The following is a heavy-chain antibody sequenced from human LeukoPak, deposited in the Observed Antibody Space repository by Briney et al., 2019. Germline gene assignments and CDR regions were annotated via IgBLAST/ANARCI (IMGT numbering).Heavy chain of an antibody. V-gene: IGHV3-21*01. J-gene: IGHJ3*02. Sequence: GGSLTLSCAASGFTFSSYSMNWLRQAPGQGLECVSSISSGTSYIYYADSVKGRFTISRDKAKNSLYLQMNMLRAEDTAVYYCARDPTSSWETAFDIWGQGTMVTVSS. D-gene: IGHD1-26*01. CDR2: ISSGTSYI. CDR1: GFTFSSYS. CDR3: ARDPTSSWETAFDI.